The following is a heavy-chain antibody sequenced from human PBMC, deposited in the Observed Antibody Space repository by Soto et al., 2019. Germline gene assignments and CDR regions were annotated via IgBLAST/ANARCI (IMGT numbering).Heavy chain of an antibody. V-gene: IGHV1-18*01. CDR2: ISAYNGNT. Sequence: ASVKVSCKASGYTFTSYGISWVRQAPGQGLEWMGWISAYNGNTNYAQKLQGRVTMTTDTSTSTAYMELRSLRSDDTAVYYCARARTYYDILTGYSAGTWFDPWGQGTLVTVSS. CDR3: ARARTYYDILTGYSAGTWFDP. J-gene: IGHJ5*02. CDR1: GYTFTSYG. D-gene: IGHD3-9*01.